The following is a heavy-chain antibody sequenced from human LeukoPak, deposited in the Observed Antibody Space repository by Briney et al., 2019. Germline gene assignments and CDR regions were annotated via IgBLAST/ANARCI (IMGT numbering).Heavy chain of an antibody. V-gene: IGHV3-23*01. CDR1: GFTFSSYA. J-gene: IGHJ4*02. Sequence: GGSLRLSCAASGFTFSSYAMSWVRQAPGKGLEWVSAISGSGGSTYYAASVKGRFTISRDNSKNTLSLQMNSLRVEDTAVYYCAKVHDTTISHPPGDYWGRGTLVTVSS. CDR2: ISGSGGST. CDR3: AKVHDTTISHPPGDY. D-gene: IGHD2/OR15-2a*01.